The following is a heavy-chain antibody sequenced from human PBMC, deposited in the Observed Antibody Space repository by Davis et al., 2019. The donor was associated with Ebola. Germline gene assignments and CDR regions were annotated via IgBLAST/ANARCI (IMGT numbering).Heavy chain of an antibody. V-gene: IGHV2-5*02. D-gene: IGHD6-19*01. CDR1: GFSLSTSGVG. CDR2: IYWDDDK. J-gene: IGHJ4*02. CDR3: ARKYSSGWYPYYFDY. Sequence: SGPTLVKPPQTLTLTCTFSGFSLSTSGVGVGWIRQPPGKALEWLALIYWDDDKRYSPSLKSRLTITKDTSKNQVVLTMTNMDPVDTATYYCARKYSSGWYPYYFDYWGQGTLVTVSS.